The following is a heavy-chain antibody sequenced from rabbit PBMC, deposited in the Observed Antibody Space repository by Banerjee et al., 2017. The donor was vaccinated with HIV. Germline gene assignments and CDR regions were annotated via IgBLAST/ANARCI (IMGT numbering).Heavy chain of an antibody. CDR1: GFSFSSSYW. V-gene: IGHV1S45*01. D-gene: IGHD8-1*01. CDR3: ARDTGSSFSSYGMDL. Sequence: QEQLEESGGGLVQPGGSLTLTCTASGFSFSSSYWICWVRQAPGKGLEWIACIYVGSSGNTYYASWAKGRFTLSKTSSTTVTLQMTSLTVADTATYFCARDTGSSFSSYGMDLRGPGTLVTVS. CDR2: IYVGSSGNT. J-gene: IGHJ6*01.